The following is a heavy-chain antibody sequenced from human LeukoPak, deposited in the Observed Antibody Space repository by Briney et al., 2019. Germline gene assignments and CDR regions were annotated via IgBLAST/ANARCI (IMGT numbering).Heavy chain of an antibody. CDR1: GYTFTGYY. Sequence: ASVKVSCKASGYTFTGYYMHWVRQAPGQGLEWMGWINPNSGGTNYAQKFQGRVTMTRDTSISTAYMELSRLRSDDTAAYYCASTSDGSYYDSSGYYGPTNYGMDVWGQGTTVTVSS. CDR2: INPNSGGT. D-gene: IGHD3-22*01. V-gene: IGHV1-2*02. CDR3: ASTSDGSYYDSSGYYGPTNYGMDV. J-gene: IGHJ6*02.